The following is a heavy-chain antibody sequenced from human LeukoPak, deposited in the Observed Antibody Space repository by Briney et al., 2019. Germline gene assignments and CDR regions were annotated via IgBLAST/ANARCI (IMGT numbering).Heavy chain of an antibody. J-gene: IGHJ4*02. V-gene: IGHV4-59*01. CDR2: IFDSGSA. D-gene: IGHD4-11*01. Sequence: SETLSLTCTVSGGSLSSYYGSWIRQSPGKGLEWIGSIFDSGSATYNPSLTGRVTISVESSKTQISLNLSSVTAADTAVYYCARDRALTTDDYYFAHWGQGTLVTVSS. CDR3: ARDRALTTDDYYFAH. CDR1: GGSLSSYY.